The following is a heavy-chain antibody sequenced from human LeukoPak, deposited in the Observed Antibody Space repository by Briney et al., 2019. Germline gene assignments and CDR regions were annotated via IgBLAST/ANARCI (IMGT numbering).Heavy chain of an antibody. V-gene: IGHV1-69*04. Sequence: GASVSVSCKASGGTFSRYDIRWVRQARGQGSEGMGRIIPMLGIANYAQKSQGRVTIPADKSTNTAYMELRTLRSEDTAVYYCASGVGYCISTSCSNTYYFDYWGQGTLVTVSS. CDR2: IIPMLGIA. D-gene: IGHD2-2*01. CDR1: GGTFSRYD. J-gene: IGHJ4*02. CDR3: ASGVGYCISTSCSNTYYFDY.